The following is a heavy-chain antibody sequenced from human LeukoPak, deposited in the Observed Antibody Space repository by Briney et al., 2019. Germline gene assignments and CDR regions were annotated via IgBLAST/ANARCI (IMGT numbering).Heavy chain of an antibody. CDR1: GYIFTSYA. V-gene: IGHV1-3*01. CDR3: ARAPSNICDS. CDR2: INAGSGNT. J-gene: IGHJ5*01. D-gene: IGHD2/OR15-2a*01. Sequence: ASVKVSCKASGYIFTSYAIFWVRQAPGQRLEWMGWINAGSGNTKYSQKFQGRVIITRDTSATTAYMELTSLRSEDTAVYYCARAPSNICDSWGQGTLVTVSS.